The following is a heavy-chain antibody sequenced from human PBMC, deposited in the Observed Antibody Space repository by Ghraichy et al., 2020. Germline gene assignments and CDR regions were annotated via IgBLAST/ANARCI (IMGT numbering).Heavy chain of an antibody. D-gene: IGHD6-19*01. Sequence: GESLNISCAASGFTFSSYAMSWVRQAPGKGLEWVSAISGSGGSTYSADSVKGRFTISRDNSKNTLYLQMNSLRAEDTAVYYCAKDPGLAVAGRAPFLGYWGQGPLVTVSS. J-gene: IGHJ4*02. V-gene: IGHV3-23*01. CDR1: GFTFSSYA. CDR3: AKDPGLAVAGRAPFLGY. CDR2: ISGSGGST.